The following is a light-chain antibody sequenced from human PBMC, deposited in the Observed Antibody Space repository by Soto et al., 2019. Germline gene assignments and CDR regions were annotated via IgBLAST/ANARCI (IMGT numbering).Light chain of an antibody. Sequence: DIAMSLYPLSLPVIPVEPASISCRSSQIHQHQSVYNYLDGYLQKPGQSPQLLIYLGSNRASGVPDGFSGSGSGTDFTLKISRVEDAEVGVYYCMQGVPTPPITFGQGTRLEIK. CDR2: LGS. CDR3: MQGVPTPPIT. V-gene: IGKV2-28*01. J-gene: IGKJ5*01. CDR1: QIHQHQSVYNY.